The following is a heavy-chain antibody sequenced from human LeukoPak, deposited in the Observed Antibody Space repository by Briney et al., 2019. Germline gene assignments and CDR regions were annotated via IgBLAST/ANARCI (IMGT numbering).Heavy chain of an antibody. CDR1: GFSLSSYW. CDR2: INSDGTTT. V-gene: IGHV3-74*01. J-gene: IGHJ6*02. Sequence: GGSLRLSCAASGFSLSSYWMHWVRQAPGKGLEWVSRINSDGTTTTYADSVRGRFTISRDDAKNTLYLQMNSLGAEDTAVYYCARDTYYYDSSGYYSVYYYGMDVWGQGTTVTVSS. CDR3: ARDTYYYDSSGYYSVYYYGMDV. D-gene: IGHD3-22*01.